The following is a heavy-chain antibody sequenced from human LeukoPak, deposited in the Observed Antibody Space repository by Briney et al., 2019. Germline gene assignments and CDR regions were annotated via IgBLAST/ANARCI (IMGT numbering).Heavy chain of an antibody. CDR2: IYHSGST. CDR3: ARDGYGSGGYYNWFDH. Sequence: PSETLSLTCAVSGGSISSSNWWSWVRQPPGKGLEWIGEIYHSGSTNYNPSLKSRVTISVDKSKNQFSLKLSSVTAADTAVYYCARDGYGSGGYYNWFDHWGQGTLVTVSS. J-gene: IGHJ5*02. CDR1: GGSISSSNW. D-gene: IGHD3-10*01. V-gene: IGHV4-4*02.